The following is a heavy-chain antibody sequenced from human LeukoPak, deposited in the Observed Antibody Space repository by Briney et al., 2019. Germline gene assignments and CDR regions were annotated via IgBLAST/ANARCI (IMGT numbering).Heavy chain of an antibody. D-gene: IGHD2-2*01. Sequence: GGSLRLSCAASGFTFSGYWLHWLRQAPGKGLVWVSRINSDGSSTSYGDSVKGRFTISRDNAKNTLYLQMNSLRAEDTAVYYCARADYYCSSTSCGFDYWGQGTLVTVSS. CDR1: GFTFSGYW. V-gene: IGHV3-74*01. J-gene: IGHJ4*02. CDR2: INSDGSST. CDR3: ARADYYCSSTSCGFDY.